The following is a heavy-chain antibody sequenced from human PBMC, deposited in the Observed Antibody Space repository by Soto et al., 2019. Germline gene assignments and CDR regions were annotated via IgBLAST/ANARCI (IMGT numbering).Heavy chain of an antibody. CDR3: ASSKGGIPYYYDSSGKLRPYYYAMDV. J-gene: IGHJ6*02. CDR1: GGTFSDFC. CDR2: FVPIFRTA. Sequence: QVQLVQSGAEVKKPGSSVKVSCKASGGTFSDFCISWVRQAPGQGLEWMGGFVPIFRTADYAQNFQHRVTITADESTSTAYMELSSLRSDDTAVYYCASSKGGIPYYYDSSGKLRPYYYAMDVWGQGTTVTVSS. V-gene: IGHV1-69*01. D-gene: IGHD3-22*01.